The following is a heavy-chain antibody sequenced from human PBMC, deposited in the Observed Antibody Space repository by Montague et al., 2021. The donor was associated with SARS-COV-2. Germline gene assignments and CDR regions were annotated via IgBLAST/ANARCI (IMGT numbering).Heavy chain of an antibody. CDR1: GFTFSSYD. V-gene: IGHV3-13*04. CDR2: INTAGDT. CDR3: ARGDRTGWQTDY. J-gene: IGHJ4*02. D-gene: IGHD6-19*01. Sequence: SLRLSWSASGFTFSSYDMHWVRQATGKGLECVSIINTAGDTYYPGSVKGRFTISRDNAKNSLYLQMNSLRAEDTAVYYCARGDRTGWQTDYWGQGTLVTVSS.